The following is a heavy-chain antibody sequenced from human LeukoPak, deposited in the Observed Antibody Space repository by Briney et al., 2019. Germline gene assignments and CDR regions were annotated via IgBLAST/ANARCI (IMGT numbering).Heavy chain of an antibody. Sequence: PSETLSLTCTVSGGSISSYYWSWIRQPAGKGLEWIGRIYTSGSTNYNPSLKSRVTMSVDTSKNQFSLKLSSVTAADTAVYYCARGYYGSGSYYQGGTYYYYYMDVWGKGTTVTISS. CDR2: IYTSGST. V-gene: IGHV4-4*07. CDR3: ARGYYGSGSYYQGGTYYYYYMDV. D-gene: IGHD3-10*01. J-gene: IGHJ6*03. CDR1: GGSISSYY.